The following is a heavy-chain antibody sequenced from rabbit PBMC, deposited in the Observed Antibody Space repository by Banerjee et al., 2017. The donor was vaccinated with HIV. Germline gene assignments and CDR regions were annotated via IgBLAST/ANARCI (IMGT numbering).Heavy chain of an antibody. CDR1: GFSFSSSYY. CDR3: ARWDYTYGYAGYAFDP. V-gene: IGHV1S40*01. D-gene: IGHD6-1*01. Sequence: QSLEESGGDLVKPGASLTLTCTASGFSFSSSYYMCWVRQAPGKGLEWIACIYAGSSGSTYYASWAKGRFTISKTSSTTVTLQMTSLTAADTATYFCARWDYTYGYAGYAFDPWGPGTLVTVS. J-gene: IGHJ2*02. CDR2: IYAGSSGST.